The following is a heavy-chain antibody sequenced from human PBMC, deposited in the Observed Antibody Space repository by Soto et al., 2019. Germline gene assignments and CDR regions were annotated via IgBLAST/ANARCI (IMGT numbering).Heavy chain of an antibody. D-gene: IGHD4-17*01. CDR3: ARQGSLMTTVTTNYFDY. CDR1: GGSISSSSYY. CDR2: IYYSGST. Sequence: SETLSLTCTVSGGSISSSSYYWGWIRQPPGKGLEWIGSIYYSGSTYYNPSLKSRVTISVDTSKNQFSLKLSSVTAADTAVYYCARQGSLMTTVTTNYFDYWGQGTQVTVSS. V-gene: IGHV4-39*01. J-gene: IGHJ4*02.